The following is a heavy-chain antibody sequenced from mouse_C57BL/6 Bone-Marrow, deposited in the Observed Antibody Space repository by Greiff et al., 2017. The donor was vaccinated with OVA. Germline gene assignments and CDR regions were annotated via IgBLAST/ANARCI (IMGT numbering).Heavy chain of an antibody. CDR2: IDPEDGDT. J-gene: IGHJ1*03. V-gene: IGHV14-1*01. D-gene: IGHD1-1*01. CDR3: TYHYYGSSYVPV. CDR1: GFNIKDYY. Sequence: VQLKQSGAELVRPGASVKLSCTASGFNIKDYYMHWVKQRPEQGLEWIGRIDPEDGDTEYAPKFQGKATMTADTSSNTAYLQLSSLTSEDTAVYYCTYHYYGSSYVPVWGTGTTVTVSS.